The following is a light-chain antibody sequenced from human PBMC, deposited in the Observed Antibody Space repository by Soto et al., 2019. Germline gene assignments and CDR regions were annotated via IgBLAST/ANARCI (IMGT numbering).Light chain of an antibody. CDR1: QSISSW. J-gene: IGKJ3*01. Sequence: DIQMTQSPSTLSASVGDRVTITCRASQSISSWLAWYQQKPGKALKLLIYDASSLESGVPSRFSGSGSGTEFTLTISSLQPDDFATYYCQQYNSYRGTFGPGTKVDIK. CDR3: QQYNSYRGT. CDR2: DAS. V-gene: IGKV1-5*01.